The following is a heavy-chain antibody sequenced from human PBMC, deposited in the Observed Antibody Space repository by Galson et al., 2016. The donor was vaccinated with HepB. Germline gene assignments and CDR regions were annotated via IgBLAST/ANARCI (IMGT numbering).Heavy chain of an antibody. CDR2: IFYSGAT. CDR1: GVSIRSGGYY. J-gene: IGHJ3*02. D-gene: IGHD4-17*01. CDR3: ARDHPLYGDFSAFDI. Sequence: TLSLTCNVSGVSIRSGGYYWSWIRQHPGKGLEWIGNIFYSGATEYNPSLKSRVTISVDTSKNQFPLKLSSVTAADTAIYFCARDHPLYGDFSAFDIWGPGTMVPVSS. V-gene: IGHV4-31*03.